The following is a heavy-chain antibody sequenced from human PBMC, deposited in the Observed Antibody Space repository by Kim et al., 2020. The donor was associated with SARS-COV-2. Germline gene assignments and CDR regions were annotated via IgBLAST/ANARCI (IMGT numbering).Heavy chain of an antibody. V-gene: IGHV3-9*01. D-gene: IGHD6-19*01. CDR2: ISWNSGSI. CDR1: GFTFDDYA. Sequence: GGSLRLSCAASGFTFDDYAMHWVRQAPGKGLEWVSGISWNSGSIGYADSVKGRFTISRDNAKNSLYLQMNSLRAEDTALYYCAKSQWVATIIAVAGTFDYWGQGTLVTVSS. J-gene: IGHJ4*02. CDR3: AKSQWVATIIAVAGTFDY.